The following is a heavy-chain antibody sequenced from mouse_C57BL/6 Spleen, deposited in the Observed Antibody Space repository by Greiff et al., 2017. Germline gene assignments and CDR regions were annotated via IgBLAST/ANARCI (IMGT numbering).Heavy chain of an antibody. Sequence: VQLQQPGPELVKPGASVKMSCKASGYTFTSYWITWVKQRPGQGLEWIGDIYPGSGSTNYYEQFKSMATLTVDTSSSTAYMQLSSLTSEDAAFYYGARSELGQLAYWGQGTLVTVSS. CDR1: GYTFTSYW. J-gene: IGHJ3*01. V-gene: IGHV1-55*01. CDR3: ARSELGQLAY. D-gene: IGHD4-1*01. CDR2: IYPGSGST.